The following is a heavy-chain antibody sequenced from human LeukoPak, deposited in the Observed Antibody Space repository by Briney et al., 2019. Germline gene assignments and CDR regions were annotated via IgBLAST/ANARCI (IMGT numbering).Heavy chain of an antibody. D-gene: IGHD2-21*02. J-gene: IGHJ4*02. Sequence: PGGSLRLSCAASGFTLSSYSMNWVRQAPGKGLEWVSSISTSSSYIYYADSVKGRFTISRDNAKNSLYLQMNSLRAEDTAVYYCAKDRMGGVTFFDYWGQGTLVTVSS. V-gene: IGHV3-21*04. CDR3: AKDRMGGVTFFDY. CDR2: ISTSSSYI. CDR1: GFTLSSYS.